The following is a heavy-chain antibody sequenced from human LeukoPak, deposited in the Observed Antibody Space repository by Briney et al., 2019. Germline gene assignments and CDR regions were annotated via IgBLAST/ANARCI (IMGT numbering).Heavy chain of an antibody. CDR3: ARGKYYYDSSGYFSPASPDDAFDI. CDR2: ISSSSYI. J-gene: IGHJ3*02. V-gene: IGHV3-21*01. Sequence: GGSLRLSCAASGFTFSSYSMNWVRQAPGKGLEWVSSISSSSYIYYADSVKGRFTISRDNAKNSLYLQMNSLRAEDTAVYYCARGKYYYDSSGYFSPASPDDAFDIWGQGTMVTVSS. D-gene: IGHD3-22*01. CDR1: GFTFSSYS.